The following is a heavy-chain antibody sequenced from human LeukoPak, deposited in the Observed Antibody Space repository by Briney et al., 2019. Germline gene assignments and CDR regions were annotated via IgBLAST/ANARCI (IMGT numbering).Heavy chain of an antibody. J-gene: IGHJ6*03. CDR1: GFTFSSYG. Sequence: PGGSLRLSCAASGFTFSSYGMSWVRQAPGKGLEWVSAISGSGGSTYYADSVKGRFTISRDNSKNTLYLQMNSLRAEDTAVYYCAKAQTAMAYLYYYGNYYYMDVWGKGTTVTISS. D-gene: IGHD5-18*01. CDR3: AKAQTAMAYLYYYGNYYYMDV. CDR2: ISGSGGST. V-gene: IGHV3-23*01.